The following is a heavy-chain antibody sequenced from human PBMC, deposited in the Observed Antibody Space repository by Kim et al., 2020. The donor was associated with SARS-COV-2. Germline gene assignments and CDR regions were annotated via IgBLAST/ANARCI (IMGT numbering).Heavy chain of an antibody. Sequence: GGSLRLSCAASGFTFSSYGMHWVRQAPGKGLEWVAVIWYDGSNKYYADSVKGRFTISRDNSKNTLYLQMNSLRAEDTAVYYCAKDPVLGPYCSSTSCPDKYYYYYGMDVWGQGTTVTVSS. CDR1: GFTFSSYG. CDR3: AKDPVLGPYCSSTSCPDKYYYYYGMDV. V-gene: IGHV3-33*06. D-gene: IGHD2-2*01. CDR2: IWYDGSNK. J-gene: IGHJ6*02.